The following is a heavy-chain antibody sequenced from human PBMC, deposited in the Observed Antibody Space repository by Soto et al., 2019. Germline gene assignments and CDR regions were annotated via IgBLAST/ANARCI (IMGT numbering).Heavy chain of an antibody. CDR2: IYYSGST. CDR3: ERAWTNMVQFDY. V-gene: IGHV4-59*01. Sequence: QVQLQESGPGLVRPSETLSLTCTVSGGSINRYFWSWIRQSPGKGLEWIGHIYYSGSTSYSPSLKSRVSISVDTSKNQFSLAVHSVTAADTAVYYCERAWTNMVQFDYWGQGTLVTVSS. D-gene: IGHD3-10*01. J-gene: IGHJ4*02. CDR1: GGSINRYF.